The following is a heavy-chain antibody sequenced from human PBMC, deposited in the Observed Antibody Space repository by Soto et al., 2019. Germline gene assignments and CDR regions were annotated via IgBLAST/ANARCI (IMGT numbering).Heavy chain of an antibody. CDR2: ISGSGGGI. CDR3: ARDTTGTTLYYYYMDV. V-gene: IGHV3-23*01. J-gene: IGHJ6*03. D-gene: IGHD1-1*01. CDR1: GFTFNDYA. Sequence: GGSLRLSCAASGFTFNDYAMHWVRQTPRKGLEWISLISGSGGGIYYADSVMGRFTISRDNSNNTLYLQMSSLRAEDTAVYYCARDTTGTTLYYYYMDVWGKGTTVTVSS.